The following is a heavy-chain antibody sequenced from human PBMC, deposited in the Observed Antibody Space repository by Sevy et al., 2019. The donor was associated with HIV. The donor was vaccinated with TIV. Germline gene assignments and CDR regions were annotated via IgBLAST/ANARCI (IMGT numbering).Heavy chain of an antibody. CDR1: GDSVSSNSAA. CDR2: TYYRSKWYN. Sequence: SQTLSLTCAISGDSVSSNSAAWNWIRQSPSRGLEWLGRTYYRSKWYNDYAVSVKSRITINPDTSKNQFSLQLNSVTPEETAVYYCARVRGVAGNYYYYGMDVWGQGTTVTVSS. D-gene: IGHD6-19*01. CDR3: ARVRGVAGNYYYYGMDV. V-gene: IGHV6-1*01. J-gene: IGHJ6*02.